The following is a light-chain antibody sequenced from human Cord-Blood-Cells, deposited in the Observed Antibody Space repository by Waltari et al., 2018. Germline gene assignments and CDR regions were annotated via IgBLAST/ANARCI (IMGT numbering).Light chain of an antibody. CDR2: AAS. CDR1: QGISSY. J-gene: IGKJ2*01. V-gene: IGKV1-39*01. Sequence: DIQMTQSPSSLSASVGDRVTITCRASQGISSYLNWYQQKPGKAPKLLIYAASSLQSGVPSRFSGSGSGTDFTLTISSPQPEDFATYYCQQSYSTPRYTFGQGTKLEIK. CDR3: QQSYSTPRYT.